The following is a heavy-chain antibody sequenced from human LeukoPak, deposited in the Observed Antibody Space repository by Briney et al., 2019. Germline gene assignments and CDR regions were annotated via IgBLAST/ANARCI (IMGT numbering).Heavy chain of an antibody. CDR1: GYTFTGYY. CDR2: INPNSGGT. J-gene: IGHJ4*02. V-gene: IGHV1-2*04. CDR3: ARARGGITGTTRYDY. D-gene: IGHD1-20*01. Sequence: ASVKVSCKASGYTFTGYYMHWVRQAPGQGLEWMGWINPNSGGTNYAQKFQGWVTMTRDTSISTAYMELSRLRSDDTAVYYCARARGGITGTTRYDYWGQGTLVTVSS.